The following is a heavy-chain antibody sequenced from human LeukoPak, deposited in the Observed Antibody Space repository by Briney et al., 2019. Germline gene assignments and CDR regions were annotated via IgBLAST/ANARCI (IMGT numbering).Heavy chain of an antibody. J-gene: IGHJ5*02. Sequence: ASVKVSCKVSGYTLTELSMHWVRQAPGKGLEWMGGFGPEDGETIYAQKFQGRVTMTEDTSTDTAYMELSSLRSEDTAVYYCAVRYFDWLERNWFDPWGQGTLVTVSS. CDR1: GYTLTELS. CDR3: AVRYFDWLERNWFDP. CDR2: FGPEDGET. V-gene: IGHV1-24*01. D-gene: IGHD3-9*01.